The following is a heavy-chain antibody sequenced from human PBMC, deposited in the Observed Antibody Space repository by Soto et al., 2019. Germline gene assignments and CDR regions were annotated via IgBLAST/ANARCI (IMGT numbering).Heavy chain of an antibody. V-gene: IGHV4-59*08. CDR2: KYYSGNT. D-gene: IGHD1-26*01. CDR1: GGSTSSFS. CDR3: ARRYGSAFDI. Sequence: SETLSLTRTVSGGSTSSFSWSWHRHPPRTGMARIGSKYYSGNTNYNPSLKSRVTISVDTSKNQFSLKLSSVTAADTAVYYCARRYGSAFDIWGQGTMVTVSS. J-gene: IGHJ3*02.